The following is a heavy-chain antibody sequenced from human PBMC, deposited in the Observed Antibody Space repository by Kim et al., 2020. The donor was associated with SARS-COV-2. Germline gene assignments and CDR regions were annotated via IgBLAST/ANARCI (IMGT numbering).Heavy chain of an antibody. Sequence: YSPSVEGQVTIAADKSISTAYLQWSSRKASDTAMYYCARHRNDRYGMDVWGQGTTVTVSS. CDR3: ARHRNDRYGMDV. V-gene: IGHV5-51*01. J-gene: IGHJ6*02.